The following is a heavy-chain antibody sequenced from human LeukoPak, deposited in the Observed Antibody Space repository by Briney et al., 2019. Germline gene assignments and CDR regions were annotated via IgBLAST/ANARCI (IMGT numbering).Heavy chain of an antibody. CDR2: TYYRSKWYN. Sequence: SQTLSLTCAISGDSVSSNSAAWNWIRQSPSRGLEWLGRTYYRSKWYNDYAVSVKSRITINPDTSKNQFSLQLNSVTPEDTAVYYCAREAAVDSSGWYAPDYRGQGTLVTVSS. D-gene: IGHD6-19*01. CDR1: GDSVSSNSAA. V-gene: IGHV6-1*01. J-gene: IGHJ4*02. CDR3: AREAAVDSSGWYAPDY.